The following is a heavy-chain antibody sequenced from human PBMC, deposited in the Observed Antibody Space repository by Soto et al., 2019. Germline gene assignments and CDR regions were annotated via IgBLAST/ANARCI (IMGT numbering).Heavy chain of an antibody. CDR1: SGSLTSNC. V-gene: IGHV4-59*08. CDR3: ARLPYGSRGFGWFDA. CDR2: VCYDGHS. D-gene: IGHD3-10*01. Sequence: QVQLHESGPGLVQPSETLSLACTVSSGSLTSNCWTWIRQTPEMGLEWIGYVCYDGHSNFHPCLNCRVTISAEASRNQFSLLLRSVTAADRAVYYCARLPYGSRGFGWFDAWGQGILVTVAS. J-gene: IGHJ5*02.